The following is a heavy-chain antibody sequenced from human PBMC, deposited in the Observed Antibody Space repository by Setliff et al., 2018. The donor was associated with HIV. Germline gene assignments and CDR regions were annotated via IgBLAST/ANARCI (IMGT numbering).Heavy chain of an antibody. CDR2: ISDTADKT. CDR3: VILGYCSGGSCFGGSTFYYYMDV. D-gene: IGHD2-15*01. Sequence: GGSLRLSCAASGFSFKIYAMSWVRQAPGKGLEWVSTISDTADKTYYADSVKGQFTISRDNSKNTLFLQLNSLGAEDTALYYCVILGYCSGGSCFGGSTFYYYMDVWGKGTTVTVSS. V-gene: IGHV3-23*01. CDR1: GFSFKIYA. J-gene: IGHJ6*03.